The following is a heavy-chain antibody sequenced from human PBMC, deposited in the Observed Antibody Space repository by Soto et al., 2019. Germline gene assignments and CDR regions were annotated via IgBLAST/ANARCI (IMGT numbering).Heavy chain of an antibody. J-gene: IGHJ4*02. D-gene: IGHD6-6*01. CDR2: ISSSSSYT. Sequence: GGSLRLSCAASGFTFSDYYMSWIRQAPGRGLEWVSYISSSSSYTNYADSVKGRFTISRDNAKNSLYLQMNSLRAEDTAVYYCAREVEYSSSSLDYWGQGTLVTVSS. CDR3: AREVEYSSSSLDY. CDR1: GFTFSDYY. V-gene: IGHV3-11*06.